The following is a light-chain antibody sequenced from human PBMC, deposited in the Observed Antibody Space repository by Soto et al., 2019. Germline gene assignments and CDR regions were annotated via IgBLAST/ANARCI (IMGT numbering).Light chain of an antibody. CDR2: DAS. V-gene: IGKV1-5*01. CDR1: QSIRSL. J-gene: IGKJ5*01. CDR3: QQYQTYST. Sequence: DIQMTQSPSTLSASVGDRVTITCRASQSIRSLLAWYQQKPGKAPKALIYDASSLGREVPSRFSGSGSGTEFTLTISSLQADDFATDYCQQYQTYSTFGKGTRLDI.